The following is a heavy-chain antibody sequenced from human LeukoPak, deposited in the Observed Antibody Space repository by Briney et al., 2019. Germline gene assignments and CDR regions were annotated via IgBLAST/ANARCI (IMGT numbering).Heavy chain of an antibody. CDR1: GFTFSTYS. Sequence: GGSLRLSCAASGFTFSTYSMNWVRQAPGKGLEWVSYISSSGSLIHDSDSVKGRFTISRDNAKNSLYLQMNSLRAEDTALYYCARDDYGSGSWNDYWGQGTLVTVSS. CDR2: ISSSGSLI. CDR3: ARDDYGSGSWNDY. V-gene: IGHV3-48*01. J-gene: IGHJ4*02. D-gene: IGHD3-10*01.